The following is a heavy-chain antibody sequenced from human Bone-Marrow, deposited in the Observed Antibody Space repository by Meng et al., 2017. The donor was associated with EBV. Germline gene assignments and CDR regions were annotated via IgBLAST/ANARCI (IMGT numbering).Heavy chain of an antibody. CDR1: GDSVSSNSAA. Sequence: QVQLQQSGPGLVKPSQXLSLTGAISGDSVSSNSAAWNWIRQSPSRGLEWLGGTYYRSKWYNDYAVSVKSRIIINPDTSKNQVFLQLNSVTPEDTAVYYCVRDRGYWDWFDPWGQGPLVTVSS. J-gene: IGHJ5*02. CDR2: TYYRSKWYN. CDR3: VRDRGYWDWFDP. D-gene: IGHD3-22*01. V-gene: IGHV6-1*01.